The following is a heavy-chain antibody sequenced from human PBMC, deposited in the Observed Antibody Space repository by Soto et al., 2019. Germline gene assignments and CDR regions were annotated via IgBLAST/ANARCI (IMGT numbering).Heavy chain of an antibody. CDR1: GFTFSSYL. CDR3: ARDPKGYYYDSSGPS. Sequence: PGGSLRLSCAASGFTFSSYLMHWVRQSPGKGLVWVSRINSDGSSTSYADSVKGRFTISRDNAKNTLYLQMNSLRAEDTAVYYCARDPKGYYYDSSGPSWGQGTLVTVSS. V-gene: IGHV3-74*01. J-gene: IGHJ5*02. D-gene: IGHD3-22*01. CDR2: INSDGSST.